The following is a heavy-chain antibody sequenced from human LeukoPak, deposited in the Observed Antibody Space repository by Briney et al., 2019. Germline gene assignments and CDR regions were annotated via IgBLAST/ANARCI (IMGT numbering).Heavy chain of an antibody. J-gene: IGHJ4*02. CDR1: GFTFPAYA. CDR2: ISGTGGST. Sequence: SGGSLRLSCAASGFTFPAYAMNWVRQAPGKGLEWVSVISGTGGSTYYADSVKGRFTISRDNAKNTLYLQMNSLRAEDTAVYYCARAIAVTDTVFDYWGQGTLVTVSS. V-gene: IGHV3-23*01. D-gene: IGHD6-19*01. CDR3: ARAIAVTDTVFDY.